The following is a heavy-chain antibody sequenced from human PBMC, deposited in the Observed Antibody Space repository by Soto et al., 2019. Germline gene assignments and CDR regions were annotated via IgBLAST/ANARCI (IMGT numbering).Heavy chain of an antibody. D-gene: IGHD5-12*01. J-gene: IGHJ4*02. CDR3: ARGRAGYNPYYFDY. Sequence: QVQLQESGPGLVKPSETLSLTCTVSGGSISSYYWSWIRQPPRKGLEWIGYIYYSGSTNYNPSLKSRVTISEDTSKNQFSLKLSSVTAVDTAVYYCARGRAGYNPYYFDYWGQVTLVTVSA. CDR2: IYYSGST. CDR1: GGSISSYY. V-gene: IGHV4-59*01.